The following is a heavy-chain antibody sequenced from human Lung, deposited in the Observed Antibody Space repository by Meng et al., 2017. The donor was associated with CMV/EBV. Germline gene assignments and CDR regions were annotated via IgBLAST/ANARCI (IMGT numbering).Heavy chain of an antibody. D-gene: IGHD6-13*01. CDR1: GYTFTGYY. J-gene: IGHJ4*02. Sequence: SVKVSCKASGYTFTGYYMHWVRQAPGQGLEWMGWINPNRGGTNYAQTFQGRVTMTRDTSISTAYMELSRLRSDDTAVYYCARGVAAAPTIYYFYDWGQGXLVTVSS. CDR3: ARGVAAAPTIYYFYD. V-gene: IGHV1-2*02. CDR2: INPNRGGT.